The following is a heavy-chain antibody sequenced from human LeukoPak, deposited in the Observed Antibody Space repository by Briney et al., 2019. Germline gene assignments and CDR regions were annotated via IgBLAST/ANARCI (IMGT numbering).Heavy chain of an antibody. CDR2: ISGSGGST. CDR1: GFTFNSYA. D-gene: IGHD6-13*01. CDR3: AKAAAAGNWYFDL. Sequence: GGSLRLSCAASGFTFNSYAMSWVRQAPGKGLEWVSAISGSGGSTYYADSVKGRFTISRDNSKSTLYLQMNSLRAEDTAVYYCAKAAAAGNWYFDLWGRGTLVTVSS. J-gene: IGHJ2*01. V-gene: IGHV3-23*01.